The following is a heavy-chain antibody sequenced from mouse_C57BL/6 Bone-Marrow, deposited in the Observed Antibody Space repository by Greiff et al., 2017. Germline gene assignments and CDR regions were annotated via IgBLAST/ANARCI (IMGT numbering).Heavy chain of an antibody. CDR1: GYTFTSYW. CDR2: IDPSDSYT. D-gene: IGHD1-1*01. V-gene: IGHV1-50*01. CDR3: AREGYYYGRGDY. Sequence: QVQLQQPGAELVKPGASVKLSCKASGYTFTSYWMQWVKQRPGQGLEWIGEIDPSDSYTNYNQKFKGKATLTVYTSSSTAYMQLSSLTSEDSSVYYCAREGYYYGRGDYWGQGTTLTVSS. J-gene: IGHJ2*01.